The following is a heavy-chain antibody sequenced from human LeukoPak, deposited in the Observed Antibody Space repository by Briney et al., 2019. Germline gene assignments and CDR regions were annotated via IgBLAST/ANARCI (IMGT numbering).Heavy chain of an antibody. Sequence: ASVTVSCKASGYTFTSYGFSWVRQAPGQGLEWMGWISAYIGDTKYALNLQGRVTMTTDTSTSTAYMELRSLRSDDTAVYYCARQLRWDQYYFDYWGQGTLVTVSS. V-gene: IGHV1-18*01. CDR1: GYTFTSYG. J-gene: IGHJ4*02. CDR3: ARQLRWDQYYFDY. CDR2: ISAYIGDT. D-gene: IGHD4-23*01.